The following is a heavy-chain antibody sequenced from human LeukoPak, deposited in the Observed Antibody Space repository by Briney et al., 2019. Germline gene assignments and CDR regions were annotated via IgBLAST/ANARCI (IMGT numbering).Heavy chain of an antibody. J-gene: IGHJ6*03. CDR1: GFTFSSYA. CDR2: ISSSSGTI. Sequence: GGSLRLSCAASGFTFSSYAMSWVRQAPGKGLEWVSYISSSSGTIYYADSVKGRFTISRDNAKNSLYLQMNSLRAGDTAVYYCARDGVTVTTDYYYYYMDVWGKGTTVTVSS. V-gene: IGHV3-48*01. D-gene: IGHD4-17*01. CDR3: ARDGVTVTTDYYYYYMDV.